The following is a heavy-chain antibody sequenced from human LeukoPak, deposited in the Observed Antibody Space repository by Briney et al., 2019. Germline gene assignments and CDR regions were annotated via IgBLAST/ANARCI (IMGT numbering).Heavy chain of an antibody. CDR3: AREVPYGYYYDSSWYFDL. Sequence: PGGSLRLSCAASGFTVSSNYMSWVRQAPGKGLEGVSVIYSGGSTYYADSVKGRFTISRDNSKNTLYLQVNSLRAEDTAVYYCAREVPYGYYYDSSWYFDLWGRGTLVTVSS. CDR1: GFTVSSNY. V-gene: IGHV3-66*01. CDR2: IYSGGST. J-gene: IGHJ2*01. D-gene: IGHD3-22*01.